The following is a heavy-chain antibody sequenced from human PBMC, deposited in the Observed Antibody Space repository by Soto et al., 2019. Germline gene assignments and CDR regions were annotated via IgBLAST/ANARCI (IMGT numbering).Heavy chain of an antibody. CDR1: GGSIRSGDYS. V-gene: IGHV4-30-4*01. J-gene: IGHJ5*02. D-gene: IGHD6-6*01. CDR2: IYYSGRT. Sequence: QVQLQESGPGRVTSSQTLSLTCIVSGGSIRSGDYSWSWIRQPPGKGLEWIGYIYYSGRTHYNPSLKSRVTISVDTSKNHFSLKRSSVTAADTAVYYCARERPDGTRLNPWGQGTLVTVSS. CDR3: ARERPDGTRLNP.